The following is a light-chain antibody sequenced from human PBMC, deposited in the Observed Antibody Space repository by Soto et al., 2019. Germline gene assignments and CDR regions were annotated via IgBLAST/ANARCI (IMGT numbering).Light chain of an antibody. J-gene: IGKJ4*01. Sequence: EIVLTQSPATLSLSPGERATLSCRASQSVSSYLAWYQQKPGQAPRLLIYDASNRATGIPARFSGSGSGTDFTRTIRSLEPEDFAVYYCQPRSNWPLTFGGGTKVEIK. CDR2: DAS. V-gene: IGKV3-11*01. CDR3: QPRSNWPLT. CDR1: QSVSSY.